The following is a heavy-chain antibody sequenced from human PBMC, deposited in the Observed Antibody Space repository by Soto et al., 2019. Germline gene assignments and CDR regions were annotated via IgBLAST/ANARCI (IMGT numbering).Heavy chain of an antibody. J-gene: IGHJ4*02. CDR2: IYHSGRT. V-gene: IGHV4-30-2*01. D-gene: IGHD5-12*01. CDR1: GGSISRGRYS. CDR3: AAGGGLPRYY. Sequence: QLQLQESGSGLVKPSQTLSLNCAVSGGSISRGRYSWSWFRQPPGKGLEWIGYIYHSGRTYYTPSLKSRVTISVDRSKNQFSLKLSSVTAADTAVYYCAAGGGLPRYYWGQGTLVTVSS.